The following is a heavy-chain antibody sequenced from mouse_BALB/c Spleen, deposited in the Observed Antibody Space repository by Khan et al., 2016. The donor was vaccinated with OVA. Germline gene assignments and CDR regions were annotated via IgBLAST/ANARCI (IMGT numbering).Heavy chain of an antibody. D-gene: IGHD1-1*01. V-gene: IGHV1-20*02. Sequence: EVKLLESGPELVRPGASVKISCKASGYSFTGYFMNWVKQSHGKSLEWIGRITPHIGETFYNQRFTDKATLTVDASSSTAHMELRSLASEDSAVYYCTIIYRSDFDYWGQGTTLTVSS. CDR2: ITPHIGET. J-gene: IGHJ2*01. CDR3: TIIYRSDFDY. CDR1: GYSFTGYF.